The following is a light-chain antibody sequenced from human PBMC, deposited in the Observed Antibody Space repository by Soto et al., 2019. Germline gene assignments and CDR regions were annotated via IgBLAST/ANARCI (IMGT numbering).Light chain of an antibody. Sequence: DLQMTQSPSSLSVSVGDRVTITCRASQTIDTYLNWYEQKPGKAPKLLIYAASTLQSGVPSRFSGGGSGTDFTLTISSLQPEDFGTYYCQQSYTSPVTFGGGTRVEIK. CDR2: AAS. J-gene: IGKJ4*01. CDR1: QTIDTY. V-gene: IGKV1-39*01. CDR3: QQSYTSPVT.